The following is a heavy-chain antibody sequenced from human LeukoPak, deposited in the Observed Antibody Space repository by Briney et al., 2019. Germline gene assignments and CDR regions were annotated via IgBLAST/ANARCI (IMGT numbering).Heavy chain of an antibody. CDR2: IIPILGIA. CDR1: GGTFSSYT. Sequence: GASVKLSCKASGGTFSSYTISWVRQAPGQGLEWMGRIIPILGIANYAQKFQGRVTITADKSTSTAYMELSSLRSEDTAVYYCARGGDLKGELDYWGQGTLVTVSS. D-gene: IGHD3-16*01. V-gene: IGHV1-69*02. J-gene: IGHJ4*02. CDR3: ARGGDLKGELDY.